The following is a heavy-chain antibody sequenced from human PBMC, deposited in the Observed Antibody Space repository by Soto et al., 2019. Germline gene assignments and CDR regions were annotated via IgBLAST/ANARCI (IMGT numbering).Heavy chain of an antibody. CDR2: LNIDGSTT. CDR3: ARGGHYDGITYHPVGFDY. V-gene: IGHV3-74*01. Sequence: EVQLVESGGGLVQPGGSLRLSCAASGFSFSSYWMHWVRQVPGKGLLWVSRLNIDGSTTNYADSVKGRFTISRDNARNTLYLQMNSLRAEDTAVYYCARGGHYDGITYHPVGFDYWCQGTLLTVSS. J-gene: IGHJ4*02. CDR1: GFSFSSYW. D-gene: IGHD3-10*01.